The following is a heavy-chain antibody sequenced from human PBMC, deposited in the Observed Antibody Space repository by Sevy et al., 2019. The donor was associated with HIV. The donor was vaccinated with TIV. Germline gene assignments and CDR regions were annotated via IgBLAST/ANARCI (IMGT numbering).Heavy chain of an antibody. J-gene: IGHJ3*02. D-gene: IGHD6-13*01. CDR2: IYYSGST. Sequence: SETLSLTCTVSGGSISSYYWSWIRQPPGKGLEWVGDIYYSGSTNYNPSSKSRVTISVDTSKNQLSLKLSSVTAADTAVYYCARVAAPDAFDIWGQGTMVTVSS. CDR1: GGSISSYY. V-gene: IGHV4-59*13. CDR3: ARVAAPDAFDI.